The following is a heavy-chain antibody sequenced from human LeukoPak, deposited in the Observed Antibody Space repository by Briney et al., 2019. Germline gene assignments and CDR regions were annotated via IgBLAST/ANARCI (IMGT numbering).Heavy chain of an antibody. V-gene: IGHV3-23*01. D-gene: IGHD1-26*01. Sequence: GGSLRLFCAPSGLSFSVYTMTWVRHARGGGLERVSGISSGSDSTYYADSVRGRFTISRDNSKNTLFLQMNSLRAEDTAVYYCAKGGTTYPLDSWGQGTLVTVS. CDR2: ISSGSDST. CDR1: GLSFSVYT. CDR3: AKGGTTYPLDS. J-gene: IGHJ5*01.